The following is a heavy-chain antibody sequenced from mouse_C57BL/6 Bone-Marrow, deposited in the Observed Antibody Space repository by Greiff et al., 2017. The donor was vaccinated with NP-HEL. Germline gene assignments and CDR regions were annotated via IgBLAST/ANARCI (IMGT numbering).Heavy chain of an antibody. V-gene: IGHV1-7*01. Sequence: VKLVESGAELAKPGASVKLSCKASGYTFTSYWMHWVKQRPGQGLEWIGYINPSSGYTKYNQKFKDKATLTADKSSSTAYMQLSSLTYEDSAVYYCASQTLWLRRGFDYWGQGTTLTVSS. CDR2: INPSSGYT. CDR1: GYTFTSYW. CDR3: ASQTLWLRRGFDY. D-gene: IGHD2-2*01. J-gene: IGHJ2*01.